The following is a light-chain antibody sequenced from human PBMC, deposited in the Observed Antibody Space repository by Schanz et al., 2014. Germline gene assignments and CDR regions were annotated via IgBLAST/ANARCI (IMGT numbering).Light chain of an antibody. CDR2: WAS. J-gene: IGKJ2*01. Sequence: DIVMTQSPDSLAVSLGERATIHCKSSQNVLYSSNNKNYLGWYQQKPGQPPKLLISWASTRESGVPDRFSGSGXXXDFTLTISSLQAXXXXXXYCQQYYSTPYTFGQGTKLEIK. V-gene: IGKV4-1*01. CDR1: QNVLYSSNNKNY. CDR3: QQYYSTPYT.